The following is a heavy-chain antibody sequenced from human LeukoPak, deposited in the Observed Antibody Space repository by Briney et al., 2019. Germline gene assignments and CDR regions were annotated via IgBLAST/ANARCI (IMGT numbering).Heavy chain of an antibody. CDR1: GFTFSTFA. CDR2: ITGSSSTT. Sequence: GSLRLSCAGSGFTFSTFAMTWVRRAPGKGLEWLSSITGSSSTTYYADSVKGRFSISRDNSRNTLYVHMNTLRADDTAVYYCGRDPNGDYVGAFEFWGQGTTVTVSS. CDR3: GRDPNGDYVGAFEF. J-gene: IGHJ3*01. V-gene: IGHV3-23*01. D-gene: IGHD4-17*01.